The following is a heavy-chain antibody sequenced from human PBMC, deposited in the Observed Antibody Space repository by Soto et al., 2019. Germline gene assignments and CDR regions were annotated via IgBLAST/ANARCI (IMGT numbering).Heavy chain of an antibody. J-gene: IGHJ6*02. CDR2: IKEDGSEK. CDR3: ARDLGAPGRGSAVGYYYHYGMDV. D-gene: IGHD2-2*01. CDR1: EFTFSSYW. Sequence: EVQLVESGGGLVQPGGSLRLSCAASEFTFSSYWMNWVRQAPGKGLEWVANIKEDGSEKYYVYSVKGRFTIARDNAKNSLYLQMNSLRGEDTAVYYCARDLGAPGRGSAVGYYYHYGMDVWGQGTTVTVSS. V-gene: IGHV3-7*05.